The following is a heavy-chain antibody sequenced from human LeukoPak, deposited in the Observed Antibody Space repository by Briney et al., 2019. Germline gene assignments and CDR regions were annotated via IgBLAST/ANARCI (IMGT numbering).Heavy chain of an antibody. J-gene: IGHJ4*02. D-gene: IGHD2-2*01. CDR3: ARERYCSSTSCYAGAAAVDY. CDR2: IYYSGST. CDR1: GGSISSGGYY. Sequence: SQTLSLTCTISGGSISSGGYYWSWIRRHPGKGLEWIGYIYYSGSTYYNPSLKSRVTISVDTSKNQFSLKLSSVTAADTAVYYCARERYCSSTSCYAGAAAVDYWGQGTLVTVSS. V-gene: IGHV4-31*03.